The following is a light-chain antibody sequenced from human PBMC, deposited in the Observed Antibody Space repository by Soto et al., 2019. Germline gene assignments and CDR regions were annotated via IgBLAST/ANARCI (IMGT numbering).Light chain of an antibody. CDR1: QSVSMW. V-gene: IGKV1-5*01. Sequence: DPQIAPSPSPPAPPVCRPLTTPFPVSQSVSMWLAWFQQKPGKAPRLLIYGASNLESGVPSRFSGSGSGTQFTLTISSLQPEDAATYYCQQYNTYLTWTFGQGTKVDIK. J-gene: IGKJ1*01. CDR3: QQYNTYLTWT. CDR2: GAS.